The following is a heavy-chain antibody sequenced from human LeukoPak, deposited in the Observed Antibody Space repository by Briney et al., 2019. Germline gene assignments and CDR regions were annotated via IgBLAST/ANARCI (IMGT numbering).Heavy chain of an antibody. CDR1: GFTFSSYW. Sequence: PGGSLRLPCEASGFTFSSYWMSWVRQAPGKGLEWVTNIKQDGSEKYYVDFVKGRFTISRDNAKNSLYLQMNSLRAEDTAVYYCARETPRRGETRDGHRWGQGTVVTVSS. D-gene: IGHD5-24*01. CDR3: ARETPRRGETRDGHR. J-gene: IGHJ4*02. V-gene: IGHV3-7*01. CDR2: IKQDGSEK.